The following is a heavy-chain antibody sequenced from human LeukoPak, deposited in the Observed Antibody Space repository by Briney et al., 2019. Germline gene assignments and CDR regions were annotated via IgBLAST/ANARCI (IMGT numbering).Heavy chain of an antibody. J-gene: IGHJ4*02. D-gene: IGHD6-19*01. CDR3: AKEDRQWLVLSPFDY. CDR2: INNDGRST. V-gene: IGHV3-74*01. Sequence: PGGSLRLSCAASGFTFSNYWMHWVRQAPGKGLVWVSRINNDGRSTNYADSVKGRFTISRDDAKNTLYLQMNSLRAEDTAVYYCAKEDRQWLVLSPFDYWGQGTLVTVSS. CDR1: GFTFSNYW.